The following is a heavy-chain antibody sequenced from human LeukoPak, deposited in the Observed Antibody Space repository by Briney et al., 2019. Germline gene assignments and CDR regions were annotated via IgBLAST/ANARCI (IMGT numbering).Heavy chain of an antibody. D-gene: IGHD4/OR15-4a*01. Sequence: ASVKVSCKASGGTFSSYAISWVRQAPGQGLEWMGRIIPILGIANYAQKFQGRVTFTADKSTSTAYMELSSLRSEDTAVYYGAIGLTGGGWGQGTLVTVSS. CDR2: IIPILGIA. CDR3: AIGLTGGG. J-gene: IGHJ4*02. V-gene: IGHV1-69*04. CDR1: GGTFSSYA.